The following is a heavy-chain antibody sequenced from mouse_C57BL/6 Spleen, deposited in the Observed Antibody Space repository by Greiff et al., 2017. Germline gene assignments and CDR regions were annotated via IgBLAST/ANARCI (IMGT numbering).Heavy chain of an antibody. CDR3: ARSDYYGSSYGDYFDY. J-gene: IGHJ2*01. V-gene: IGHV1-42*01. CDR2: INPSTGGT. D-gene: IGHD1-1*01. CDR1: GYSFTGYY. Sequence: EVKLMESGPELVKPGASVKISCKASGYSFTGYYMNWVKQSPEKSLEWIGEINPSTGGTTYNQKFKAKATLTVDKSSSTAYMQLKSLTSEDSAVYYCARSDYYGSSYGDYFDYWGQGTTLTVSS.